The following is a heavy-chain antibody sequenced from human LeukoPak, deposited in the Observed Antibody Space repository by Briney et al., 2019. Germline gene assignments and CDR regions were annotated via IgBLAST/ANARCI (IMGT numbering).Heavy chain of an antibody. CDR2: ITSRSTYI. V-gene: IGHV3-21*01. J-gene: IGHJ6*03. CDR1: GFTFNNYN. D-gene: IGHD1-26*01. CDR3: ARDPYSGNYGAYYYYYMDV. Sequence: PGGSLRLSCAASGFTFNNYNMNWVRQAPGKGLEWVSSITSRSTYIYYADSVKGRFTISRDNAKNSLYLQMNSLRPEDTAVYYCARDPYSGNYGAYYYYYMDVWGKGTTVTISS.